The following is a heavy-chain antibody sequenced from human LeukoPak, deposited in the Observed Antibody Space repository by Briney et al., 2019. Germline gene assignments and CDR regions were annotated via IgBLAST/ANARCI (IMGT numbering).Heavy chain of an antibody. D-gene: IGHD4-17*01. Sequence: ASVKVSCKASGYTFTGYYMHWVRQAPGQGLEWMGRINPNSGGTSYAQKFQGRVTMTRDTSISTAYMELSRLRSDDTAVYYCARVTNDYGDYPDDSWGQGTLVTVSS. CDR1: GYTFTGYY. V-gene: IGHV1-2*06. CDR2: INPNSGGT. CDR3: ARVTNDYGDYPDDS. J-gene: IGHJ4*02.